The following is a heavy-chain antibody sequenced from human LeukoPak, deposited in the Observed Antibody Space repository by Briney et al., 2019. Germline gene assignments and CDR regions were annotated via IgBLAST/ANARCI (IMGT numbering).Heavy chain of an antibody. D-gene: IGHD6-13*01. V-gene: IGHV4-4*07. CDR2: IYTSGST. Sequence: SETLSLTCTVSGGSTSSYYWSWIRQPAGKGLEWIGRIYTSGSTNYNPSLKSRVTMSVDTSKNQFSLKLSSVTAADTAVYYCAREVRAYSSSWYVFDYWGQGTLVTVSS. CDR3: AREVRAYSSSWYVFDY. J-gene: IGHJ4*02. CDR1: GGSTSSYY.